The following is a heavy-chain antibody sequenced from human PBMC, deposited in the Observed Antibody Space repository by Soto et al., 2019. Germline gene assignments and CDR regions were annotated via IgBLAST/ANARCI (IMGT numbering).Heavy chain of an antibody. J-gene: IGHJ6*02. CDR3: ARDRGYDAHDYYYNAMDV. D-gene: IGHD3-10*01. V-gene: IGHV3-21*01. Sequence: GSLRLSCISSGFTSRTYTMNWVRQAPGKGLEWVSGIRGFSPYTFYAESVRGRFTISRDNAKNSLFLQMDSLRAEDTAVYYCARDRGYDAHDYYYNAMDVWGQGTTVTVSS. CDR2: IRGFSPYT. CDR1: GFTSRTYT.